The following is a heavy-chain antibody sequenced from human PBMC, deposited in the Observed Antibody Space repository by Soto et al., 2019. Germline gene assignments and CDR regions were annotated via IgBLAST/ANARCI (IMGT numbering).Heavy chain of an antibody. Sequence: ASVKVSCKASGNTFTSYDINWVRQATGHGLEWMGWINPNSGNIGYAQKFQGRVTMTRDTAIRTAYMEVSRLRSDDTAVYYCARGRGSRSYYLLYYWGQGTLVTVSS. J-gene: IGHJ4*02. CDR2: INPNSGNI. D-gene: IGHD3-10*01. CDR1: GNTFTSYD. V-gene: IGHV1-8*01. CDR3: ARGRGSRSYYLLYY.